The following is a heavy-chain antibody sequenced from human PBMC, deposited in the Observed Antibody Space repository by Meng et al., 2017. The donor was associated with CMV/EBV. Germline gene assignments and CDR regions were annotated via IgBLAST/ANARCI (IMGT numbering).Heavy chain of an antibody. J-gene: IGHJ6*02. Sequence: GESLKISCAASGFTCSSSGLHWVRQAPGKGLEWVAVIWSDGTSKHYTDSVKGRFTISRDNSKNTMYLQMNSLRAEDTAVYYCAKQITITNYYYYYAMDVWGQGTTVTVSS. V-gene: IGHV3-33*06. CDR2: IWSDGTSK. D-gene: IGHD5-24*01. CDR3: AKQITITNYYYYYAMDV. CDR1: GFTCSSSG.